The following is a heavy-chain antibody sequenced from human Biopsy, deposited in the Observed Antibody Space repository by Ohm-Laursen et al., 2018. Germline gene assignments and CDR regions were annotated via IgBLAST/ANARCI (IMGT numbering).Heavy chain of an antibody. CDR1: GFTFSTYS. D-gene: IGHD3-16*01. V-gene: IGHV3-23*01. Sequence: GSLRLSCAASGFTFSTYSMTWARQAPGKGLEWVSTISGSDHSRSYADSVKGRFTISRDNAKNSLSLQMNSLRADDTAVYYCATSGAADSWGNYYGMDVWGQGTTVTVSS. CDR3: ATSGAADSWGNYYGMDV. J-gene: IGHJ6*02. CDR2: ISGSDHSR.